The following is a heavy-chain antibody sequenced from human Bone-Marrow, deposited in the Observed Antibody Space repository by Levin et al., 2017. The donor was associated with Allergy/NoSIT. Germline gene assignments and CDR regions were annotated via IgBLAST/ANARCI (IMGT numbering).Heavy chain of an antibody. Sequence: PSETLSLTCTVSAASINTAGNYWTWIRHHPGKGLEWIGYILYSGRTYYNPSLESRVTISVDTSKNQFYLKMTSVTAADTAVYYCARDRGFSGSIDFWGPGTLVTVSS. V-gene: IGHV4-31*03. D-gene: IGHD5-12*01. CDR2: ILYSGRT. CDR3: ARDRGFSGSIDF. CDR1: AASINTAGNY. J-gene: IGHJ4*02.